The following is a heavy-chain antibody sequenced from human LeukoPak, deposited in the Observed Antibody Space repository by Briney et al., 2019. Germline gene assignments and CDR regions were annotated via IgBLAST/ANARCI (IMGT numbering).Heavy chain of an antibody. V-gene: IGHV4-30-2*01. D-gene: IGHD2-15*01. CDR2: IYHSGST. J-gene: IGHJ6*02. Sequence: SQTLSLTCTVSGGSISSGGYYWSWIRQPPGKGLEWIGYIYHSGSTYYNPSLKSRVTISVDRSKNQFSLKLSSVTAADTAVYYCARDPDCSGGSCYSTGMDVWGQGTTVTVSS. CDR1: GGSISSGGYY. CDR3: ARDPDCSGGSCYSTGMDV.